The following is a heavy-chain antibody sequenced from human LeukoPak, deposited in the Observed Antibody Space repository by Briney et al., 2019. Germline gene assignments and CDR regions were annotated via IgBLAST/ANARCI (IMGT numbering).Heavy chain of an antibody. Sequence: PGGSLRLSCAASGFTFSSYWMHWVRQAPGKGLVWVSRVKSDGSRATYADSVKGRFTISRDNSKNTLYLQMNSLRAEDTAVYYCARRGNSGSFRYFQHWGQGTLVTVSS. J-gene: IGHJ1*01. CDR1: GFTFSSYW. CDR2: VKSDGSRA. V-gene: IGHV3-74*01. CDR3: ARRGNSGSFRYFQH. D-gene: IGHD1-26*01.